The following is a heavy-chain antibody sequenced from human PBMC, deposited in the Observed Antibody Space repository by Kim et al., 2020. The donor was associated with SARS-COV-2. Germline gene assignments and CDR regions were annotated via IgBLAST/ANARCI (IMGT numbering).Heavy chain of an antibody. Sequence: SETLSLTCTVSGGSISSYYWSWIRQPAGKGLEWIGRIYSSGSTNYNPSLKSRVTMSVDASKNQFSLRLSSVTAADTTVYYCARSKGSGSNWFDPWGQGTLITVSS. V-gene: IGHV4-4*07. CDR2: IYSSGST. J-gene: IGHJ5*02. CDR1: GGSISSYY. CDR3: ARSKGSGSNWFDP.